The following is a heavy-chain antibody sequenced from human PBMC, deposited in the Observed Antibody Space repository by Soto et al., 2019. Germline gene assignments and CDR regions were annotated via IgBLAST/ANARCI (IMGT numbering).Heavy chain of an antibody. J-gene: IGHJ6*02. CDR3: AVAKRGPGRWLQLRGYYYGMDV. CDR2: IVVGSGNT. CDR1: GFTFTSSA. V-gene: IGHV1-58*01. D-gene: IGHD5-12*01. Sequence: AAVKVSCKASGFTFTSSAVLWVRQARGQRXEWIGWIVVGSGNTNYAQKFQERVTITRDMSTSTAYMELSSLRSEDTAVYYCAVAKRGPGRWLQLRGYYYGMDVWGQGTTVTVSS.